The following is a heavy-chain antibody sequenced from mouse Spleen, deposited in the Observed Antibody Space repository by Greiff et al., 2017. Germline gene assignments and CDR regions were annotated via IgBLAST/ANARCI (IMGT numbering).Heavy chain of an antibody. CDR3: TRGERYFDY. J-gene: IGHJ2*01. CDR2: IDPETGGT. CDR1: GYTFTDYE. V-gene: IGHV1-15*01. Sequence: VQLQQSGAELVRPGASVTLSCKASGYTFTDYEMHWVKQTPVHGLEWIGAIDPETGGTAYNQKFQGKAILTADKSSSTAYMELRSLTSEDSAVYYCTRGERYFDYWGQGTTLTVSS.